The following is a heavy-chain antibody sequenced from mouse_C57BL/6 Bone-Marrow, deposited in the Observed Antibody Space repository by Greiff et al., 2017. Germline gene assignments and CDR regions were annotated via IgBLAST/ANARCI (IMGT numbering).Heavy chain of an antibody. J-gene: IGHJ4*01. CDR1: GYTFTSYW. V-gene: IGHV1-50*01. Sequence: QVQLQQSGAELVKPGASVKLSCKASGYTFTSYWMQWVKQRPGQGLEWIGEIDPSDSYTNYNQKFKGKATLTVDTSSSTAYMQLSSLTSEDSAVYYGARGSDYGNYGYAVDYWGQGTAVTVSS. D-gene: IGHD2-1*01. CDR3: ARGSDYGNYGYAVDY. CDR2: IDPSDSYT.